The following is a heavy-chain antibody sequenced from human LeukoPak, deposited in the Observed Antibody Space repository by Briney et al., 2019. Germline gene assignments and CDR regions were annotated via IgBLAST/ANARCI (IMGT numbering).Heavy chain of an antibody. J-gene: IGHJ4*02. V-gene: IGHV3-33*01. CDR1: GFTFSSFG. CDR2: IWYDGSKK. Sequence: GGSLRLSCAASGFTFSSFGMHWVRQAPGKGLEWVAVIWYDGSKKNYADSVRGRFTISRDSSKNTLYLQMNSLRAEDTGVYYCARPPEDWGQGTLVTVSS. CDR3: ARPPED.